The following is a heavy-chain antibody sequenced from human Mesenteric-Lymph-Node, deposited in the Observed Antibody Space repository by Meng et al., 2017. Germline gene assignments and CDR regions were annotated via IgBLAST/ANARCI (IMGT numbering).Heavy chain of an antibody. D-gene: IGHD6-13*01. CDR2: IIPILGIA. J-gene: IGHJ4*02. V-gene: IGHV1-69*04. Sequence: SVKVSCKVSGYTFTSYGISWVRQAPGQGLEWMGRIIPILGIANYAQKFQGRVTITADKSTSTAYMELSSLRSEDTAVYYCARGYSSSRHPFDYWGQGTLVTVSS. CDR3: ARGYSSSRHPFDY. CDR1: GYTFTSYG.